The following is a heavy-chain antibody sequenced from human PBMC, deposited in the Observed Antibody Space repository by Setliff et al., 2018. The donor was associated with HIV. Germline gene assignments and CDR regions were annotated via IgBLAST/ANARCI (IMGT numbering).Heavy chain of an antibody. CDR2: IYHSGST. CDR3: ARDRPYSGYPD. D-gene: IGHD5-12*01. Sequence: SETLSLTCTVSGGSISSYSWSWVRQPPGKGLEWIGEIYHSGSTNYNPSLKSRVTISVDKSKNQFSLKLSSVTAADTAVYYCARDRPYSGYPDWGQGTLVTVSS. V-gene: IGHV4-4*02. CDR1: GGSISSYS. J-gene: IGHJ4*02.